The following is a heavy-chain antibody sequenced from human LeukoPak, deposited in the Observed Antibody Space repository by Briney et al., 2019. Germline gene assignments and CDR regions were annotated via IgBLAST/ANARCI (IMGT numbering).Heavy chain of an antibody. Sequence: GGSLRLSCAASGFTFSSYSMNWVRQAPGKGLEWVSSISSSSSYIYYADSVKGRFTISRDNSKNTVYLQMNSLRAEDTAVYYCARDVPPYSTSPWGLDVWGLGTTVTVSS. V-gene: IGHV3-21*01. CDR1: GFTFSSYS. CDR3: ARDVPPYSTSPWGLDV. D-gene: IGHD2-2*01. CDR2: ISSSSSYI. J-gene: IGHJ6*02.